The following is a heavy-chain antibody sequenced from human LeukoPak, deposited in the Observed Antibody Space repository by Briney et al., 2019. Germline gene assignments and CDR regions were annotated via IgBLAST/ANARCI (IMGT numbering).Heavy chain of an antibody. J-gene: IGHJ6*03. D-gene: IGHD2-15*01. Sequence: GGSLRLSCAASGFTFSSYWMHWVRQAPGKGLVWVSRINSDGSSTSYADSAKGRFTISRDNAKNTLYLQMNSLRAEDTAVYYCARDSAAYYYYYYMDVWGKGTTVTISS. CDR2: INSDGSST. V-gene: IGHV3-74*01. CDR3: ARDSAAYYYYYYMDV. CDR1: GFTFSSYW.